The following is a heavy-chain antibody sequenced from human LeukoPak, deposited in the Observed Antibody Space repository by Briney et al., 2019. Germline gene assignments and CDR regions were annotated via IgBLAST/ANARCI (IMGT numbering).Heavy chain of an antibody. J-gene: IGHJ5*01. CDR2: IKGDGSHT. D-gene: IGHD3-9*01. V-gene: IGHV3-74*01. CDR1: GFTFSNYW. CDR3: VRDWDHFDFDS. Sequence: PGGSLRLSCAASGFTFSNYWMHWVRQAPGKGLVWVSRIKGDGSHTIYADSVKGRFTFPRDNAKNTLYLQMRSLRAEDTAVYYCVRDWDHFDFDSWGQGTLVTVSS.